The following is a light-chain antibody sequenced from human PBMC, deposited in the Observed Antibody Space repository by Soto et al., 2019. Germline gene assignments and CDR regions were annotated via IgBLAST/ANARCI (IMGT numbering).Light chain of an antibody. V-gene: IGKV4-1*01. J-gene: IGKJ1*01. CDR3: QQYYSSPRT. CDR1: QSLLYSSNYKNY. CDR2: WAS. Sequence: DIVMTQSPDSLAVSLGERATVNCKSSQSLLYSSNYKNYLAWYQQKPGQPPRLLIYWASTRESGVPDRFSGSGSGTDFTLTISGLQAEDVAVYYCQQYYSSPRTFGQGTKVEIK.